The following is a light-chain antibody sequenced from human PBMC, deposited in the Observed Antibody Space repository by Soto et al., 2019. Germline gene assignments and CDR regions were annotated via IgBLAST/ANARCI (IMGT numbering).Light chain of an antibody. CDR3: QHRYNWLIA. CDR2: DVS. CDR1: QSVSSN. Sequence: VVLTQSRHTLYVPRVERATLCHTASQSVSSNLAWYQQKPGQAPRLLIYDVSNRATGIPARFSGSGSGTDFTLTISSLEPEDFAVYYCQHRYNWLIAFGQGTRLEIK. J-gene: IGKJ5*01. V-gene: IGKV3-11*01.